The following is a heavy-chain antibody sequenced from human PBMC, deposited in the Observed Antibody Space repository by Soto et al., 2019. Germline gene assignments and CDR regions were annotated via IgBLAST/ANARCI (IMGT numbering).Heavy chain of an antibody. CDR3: ARVGYSSSWYIPGLYYYGMDV. Sequence: PGESLKISCKGSGYSFTSYWIGWVRQMPGKGLEWMGIIYPGDSDTRYSPSFQGQVTISADKSISTAYLQWSSLKASDTAMYYCARVGYSSSWYIPGLYYYGMDVWGQGTTVTVPS. D-gene: IGHD6-13*01. CDR2: IYPGDSDT. J-gene: IGHJ6*02. CDR1: GYSFTSYW. V-gene: IGHV5-51*01.